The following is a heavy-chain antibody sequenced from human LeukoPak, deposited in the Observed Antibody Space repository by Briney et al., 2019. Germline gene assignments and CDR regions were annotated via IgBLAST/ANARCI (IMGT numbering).Heavy chain of an antibody. CDR1: VYTLTELS. CDR3: AGVWGSYHSNWFDP. D-gene: IGHD3-16*01. CDR2: FDLEDSER. J-gene: IGHJ5*02. V-gene: IGHV1-24*01. Sequence: SVKVSCKVSVYTLTELSMPWVRQAPGKGREWMGGFDLEDSERIYAQQFPGRATMTEDTTTDTAYMELSSLRSEDTAVYYCAGVWGSYHSNWFDPWGQGTLVTVSS.